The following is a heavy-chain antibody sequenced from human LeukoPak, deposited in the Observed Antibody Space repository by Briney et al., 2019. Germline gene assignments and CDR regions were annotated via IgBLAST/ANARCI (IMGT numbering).Heavy chain of an antibody. D-gene: IGHD2-2*01. CDR3: ARASRLRYCSSTSCPLDY. CDR1: GFTFSDYA. CDR2: ISSSSGTI. J-gene: IGHJ4*02. V-gene: IGHV3-48*02. Sequence: GGSLRLSCAASGFTFSDYAMNWVRQSPGKGLEWVSYISSSSGTIYYADSVKGRFTISRDNAKNSLCLQMNSLRDDDTAVYYCARASRLRYCSSTSCPLDYWGQGTLVTVSS.